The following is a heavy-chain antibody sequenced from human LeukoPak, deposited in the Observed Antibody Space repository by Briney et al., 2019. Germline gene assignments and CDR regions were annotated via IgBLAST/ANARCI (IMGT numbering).Heavy chain of an antibody. J-gene: IGHJ6*03. CDR3: ARDPRDHYYYYMDV. CDR1: GYTFTGYY. Sequence: ASVKVSCKASGYTFTGYYMHWVRQAPGQGLEWMGWINPNSGGTNYAQKFQGRVTMTRDTSISTAYMELSRLRSDDTAVYYCARDPRDHYYYYMDVWGKGTTVTVSS. V-gene: IGHV1-2*02. CDR2: INPNSGGT.